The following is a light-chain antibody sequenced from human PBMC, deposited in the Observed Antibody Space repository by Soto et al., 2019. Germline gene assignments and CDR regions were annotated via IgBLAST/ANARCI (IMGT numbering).Light chain of an antibody. CDR3: QQRYRWPPIT. J-gene: IGKJ5*01. Sequence: EVVLTQSPATLSLSPGERATLSCRASESVFGYLAWYQHRPGQAPRLLIYDASNRATGVPARFSGSGSGTDFTLTISSLEPEDFAVYYCQQRYRWPPITFGQGTRLEIK. CDR1: ESVFGY. V-gene: IGKV3-11*01. CDR2: DAS.